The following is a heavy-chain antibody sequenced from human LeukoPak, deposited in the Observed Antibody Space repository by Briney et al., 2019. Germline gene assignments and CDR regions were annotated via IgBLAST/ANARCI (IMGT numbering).Heavy chain of an antibody. CDR2: IDPDTGDT. CDR1: VYTLTPHY. D-gene: IGHD3-22*01. CDR3: ARAGHNSNSGGYDF. J-gene: IGHJ4*02. V-gene: IGHV1-2*02. Sequence: GAPVRVSFKPSVYTLTPHYLHSVRQAPRQRLESLGWIDPDTGDTNHPPKLQGRVTMTRDTSISTAYMELNRLRSDDTAVYYCARAGHNSNSGGYDFWGRGTLVTVS.